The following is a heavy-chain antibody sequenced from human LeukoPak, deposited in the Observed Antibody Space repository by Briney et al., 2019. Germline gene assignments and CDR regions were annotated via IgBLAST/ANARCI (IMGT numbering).Heavy chain of an antibody. D-gene: IGHD2-15*01. V-gene: IGHV4-30-4*01. CDR2: IYYSGST. J-gene: IGHJ4*02. Sequence: SQTLSLTCTVSGGSISSGDYYWSWLRQPPGKGLEWIGHIYYSGSTYHNPSLQSRVTISVDTSKNQFSLKLSSVTATDTAVYYCARYCSGGGCYSAYWGRGTLVTVSS. CDR1: GGSISSGDYY. CDR3: ARYCSGGGCYSAY.